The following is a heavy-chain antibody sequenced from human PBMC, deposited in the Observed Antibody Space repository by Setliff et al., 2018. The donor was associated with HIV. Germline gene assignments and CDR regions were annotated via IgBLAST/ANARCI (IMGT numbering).Heavy chain of an antibody. Sequence: GGSLRLSCAASGFTVSTYYMSWVRQAPGKGLEWISTIYSGGDTYHADSVKGRVTLSRDNSKNTLYLQMNSLRPEDTAVFYCARVRLYSSALDYRGQGTLVTVSS. J-gene: IGHJ4*02. D-gene: IGHD3-22*01. CDR1: GFTVSTYY. V-gene: IGHV3-66*01. CDR2: IYSGGDT. CDR3: ARVRLYSSALDY.